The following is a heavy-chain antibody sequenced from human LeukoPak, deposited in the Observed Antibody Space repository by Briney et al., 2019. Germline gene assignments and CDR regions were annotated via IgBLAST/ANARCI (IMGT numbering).Heavy chain of an antibody. CDR1: GYTFTSYG. J-gene: IGHJ4*02. V-gene: IGHV1-18*01. Sequence: GASVKVSCKASGYTFTSYGISWVRQAPGQGLEWMGWISAYNGNTNYAQKLQGRVTMTTDTSTSTAYMELRSLRSDDTAVYYCAMIRFLEWPNYFDYWGQGTLVTVSS. CDR3: AMIRFLEWPNYFDY. CDR2: ISAYNGNT. D-gene: IGHD3-3*01.